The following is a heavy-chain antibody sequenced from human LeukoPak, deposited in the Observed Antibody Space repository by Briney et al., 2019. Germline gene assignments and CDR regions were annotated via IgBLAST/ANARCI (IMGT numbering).Heavy chain of an antibody. J-gene: IGHJ4*02. D-gene: IGHD6-19*01. CDR1: GFTFSSYG. V-gene: IGHV3-23*01. CDR2: ISGSGGST. Sequence: AGGSLRLSCAASGFTFSSYGMSWVRQAPGKGLEWVSAISGSGGSTYYADSVKGRFTISRDNSKNTLYLQMNSLRAEDTAVYYCARTYSSGWYVDYWGQGTLVTVSS. CDR3: ARTYSSGWYVDY.